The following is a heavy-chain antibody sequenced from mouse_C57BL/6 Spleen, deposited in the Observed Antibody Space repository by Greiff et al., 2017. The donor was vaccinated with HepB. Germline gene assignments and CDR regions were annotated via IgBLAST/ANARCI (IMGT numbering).Heavy chain of an antibody. CDR2: IHPNSGST. V-gene: IGHV1-64*01. J-gene: IGHJ4*01. CDR1: GYTFTSYW. CDR3: VGSGYGYAMDY. D-gene: IGHD3-2*02. Sequence: QVQLQQPGAELVKPGASVKLSCKASGYTFTSYWMHWVKQRPGQGLEWIGMIHPNSGSTNYNEKFKSKATLTVDKSSSTAYMQLSSLTSEVSAVYYCVGSGYGYAMDYWGQGTSVTVSS.